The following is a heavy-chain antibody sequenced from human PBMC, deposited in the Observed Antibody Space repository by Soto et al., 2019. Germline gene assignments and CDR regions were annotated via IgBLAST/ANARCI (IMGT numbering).Heavy chain of an antibody. J-gene: IGHJ5*02. CDR3: ARGRRITIFGVVTDNWFDP. V-gene: IGHV1-69*01. Sequence: QVQLVQSGAEVKKPGSSVKVSCKASGGTFSSYAISWVRQAPGQGLEWMGGIIPIFGTANYAQKFQGRVTITADESTSKAYMELSSLRSEDTAVYYCARGRRITIFGVVTDNWFDPWGQGTLVTVSS. CDR2: IIPIFGTA. CDR1: GGTFSSYA. D-gene: IGHD3-3*01.